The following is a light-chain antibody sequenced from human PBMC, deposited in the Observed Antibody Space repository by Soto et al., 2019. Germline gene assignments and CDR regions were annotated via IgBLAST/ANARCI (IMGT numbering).Light chain of an antibody. J-gene: IGKJ1*01. CDR2: GAS. CDR1: QSDSSN. Sequence: EVGLSHFPATLTGSTRESDPLSCRARQSDSSNAACYQQKPGQAPRLLIYGASTRATGIPARCSGSGSGTVFTLTISSLQYEDFAVYYCQQYNNWARTFGQGTKVDIK. V-gene: IGKV3-15*01. CDR3: QQYNNWART.